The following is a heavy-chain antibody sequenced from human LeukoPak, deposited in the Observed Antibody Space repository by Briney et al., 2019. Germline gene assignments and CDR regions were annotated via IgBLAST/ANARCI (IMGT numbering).Heavy chain of an antibody. V-gene: IGHV1-24*01. Sequence: VASVKVSCKVSGYTLTELSMHWVRQAPGKGLEWMGGFDPEDGETIYAQKLQGRVTMTTDRSTSTAYMELRSLRSDDTAVYYCASTRGYSSSSGYYYYGMDVWGQGTTVTVSS. J-gene: IGHJ6*02. CDR3: ASTRGYSSSSGYYYYGMDV. CDR2: FDPEDGET. CDR1: GYTLTELS. D-gene: IGHD6-6*01.